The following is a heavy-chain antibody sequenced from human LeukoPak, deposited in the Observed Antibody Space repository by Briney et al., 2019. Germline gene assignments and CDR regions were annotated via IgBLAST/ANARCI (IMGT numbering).Heavy chain of an antibody. CDR3: ARATYDFWSGPNYYYGMDV. CDR2: IYYGGST. V-gene: IGHV4-59*08. CDR1: GGSITSNY. D-gene: IGHD3-3*01. Sequence: SETLSLTCTLSGGSITSNYWSWIRQPPGKGLEWIGYIYYGGSTNYNPSLKSRVTISVDTSKNQFSLKLSSVTAADTAVYYCARATYDFWSGPNYYYGMDVWGQGTTVTVSS. J-gene: IGHJ6*02.